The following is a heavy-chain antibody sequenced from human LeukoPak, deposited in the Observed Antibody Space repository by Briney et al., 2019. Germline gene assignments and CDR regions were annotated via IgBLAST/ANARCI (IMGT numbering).Heavy chain of an antibody. D-gene: IGHD3-10*01. V-gene: IGHV4-39*02. J-gene: IGHJ4*02. CDR2: IYHSVTT. CDR3: ARSDVPLLWFGELPRKYYFDY. Sequence: SETLSLTCTVSGGSISSSSYYWGWIRQPPGMRLEWIGSIYHSVTTYYNPSLKSRVIMSVNTSKNHFSLRLSSVTAADTAVYYCARSDVPLLWFGELPRKYYFDYWGQGTLVTVSS. CDR1: GGSISSSSYY.